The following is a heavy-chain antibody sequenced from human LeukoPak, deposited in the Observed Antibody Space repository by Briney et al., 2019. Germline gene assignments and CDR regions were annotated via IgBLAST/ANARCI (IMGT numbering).Heavy chain of an antibody. D-gene: IGHD2-2*01. CDR2: INLMETT. Sequence: SETLSLICAVYGGSFSGSSGGWLPQPPGRGLGWIGEINLMETTNYNPSLKSRVTISVDTSKNQFSLKLSSVTAADTAVYYCARGRDCSSTSCYGSGSYHYEYWGQGTLVTVSS. V-gene: IGHV4-34*01. J-gene: IGHJ4*02. CDR1: GGSFSGSS. CDR3: ARGRDCSSTSCYGSGSYHYEY.